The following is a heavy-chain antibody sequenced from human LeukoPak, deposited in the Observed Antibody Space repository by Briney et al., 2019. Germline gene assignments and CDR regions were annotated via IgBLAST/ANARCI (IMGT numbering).Heavy chain of an antibody. Sequence: PSQTLSLTCAVSGGSISSGGYSWSWIRQPPGKGLEWIGHIYQSGSTYYNPSLKSRVTISGDRSKNQFSLKLSSVTAADTAVYYCARHLGPMDVWGQGTTVTVSS. CDR2: IYQSGST. J-gene: IGHJ6*02. CDR1: GGSISSGGYS. CDR3: ARHLGPMDV. D-gene: IGHD3-3*02. V-gene: IGHV4-30-2*01.